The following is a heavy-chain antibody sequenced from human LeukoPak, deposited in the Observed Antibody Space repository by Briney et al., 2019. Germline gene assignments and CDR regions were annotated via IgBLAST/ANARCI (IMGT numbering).Heavy chain of an antibody. D-gene: IGHD3-10*01. J-gene: IGHJ4*02. CDR2: ISWNSGSI. CDR3: AKGGITMVRGAIDY. CDR1: GFTFDDYA. V-gene: IGHV3-9*01. Sequence: GGSLRLSCAASGFTFDDYAMHWVRQAPGKGLEWVSGISWNSGSIGYADSVKGRFTISRDNAKNSLYLQMNSLRAEDTALYYCAKGGITMVRGAIDYWGQGTLVTVSS.